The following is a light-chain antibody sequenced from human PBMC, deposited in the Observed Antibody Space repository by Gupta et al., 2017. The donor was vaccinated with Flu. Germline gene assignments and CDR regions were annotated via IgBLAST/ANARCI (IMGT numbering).Light chain of an antibody. V-gene: IGLV1-51*02. J-gene: IGLJ3*02. CDR3: GTWDSSLSAVWV. Sequence: QSVLTQPPSVSAAPGQKVPISCSGRSSNIGNNYVSWYQQLPGTAPKLLIYENNKRPSGIPDRFSGSKSGTSATLGITGLQTGDEADYYCGTWDSSLSAVWVFGGGTKLTVL. CDR1: SSNIGNNY. CDR2: ENN.